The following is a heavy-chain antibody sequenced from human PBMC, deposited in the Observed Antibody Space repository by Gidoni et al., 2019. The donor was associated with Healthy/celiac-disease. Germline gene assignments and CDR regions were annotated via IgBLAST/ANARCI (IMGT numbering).Heavy chain of an antibody. D-gene: IGHD4-17*01. CDR3: ARDRKYGDRPLNWFDP. CDR2: ISSSSSYT. V-gene: IGHV3-11*05. J-gene: IGHJ5*02. CDR1: VFTFSASY. Sequence: QVQLVESGGGLVKPGGSLSLSCAASVFTFSASYMSWIRQAPGKGLEWVSYISSSSSYTNYADSVKGRFTISRDNAKNSLYLQMNSLRAEDTAVYYCARDRKYGDRPLNWFDPWGQGTLVTVSS.